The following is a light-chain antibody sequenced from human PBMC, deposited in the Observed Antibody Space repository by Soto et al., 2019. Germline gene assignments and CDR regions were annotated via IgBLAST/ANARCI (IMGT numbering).Light chain of an antibody. V-gene: IGKV3-15*01. J-gene: IGKJ2*01. CDR2: GAS. Sequence: EIVMTQSPATLPVSPGETATLSCRASQSITSELAWYQQKPGQPPRLLIYGASTRATGVPARFTGSGSGSEFTLTISGLQSEDFAVYYCQQGNNWPLTFGQGTRLEI. CDR3: QQGNNWPLT. CDR1: QSITSE.